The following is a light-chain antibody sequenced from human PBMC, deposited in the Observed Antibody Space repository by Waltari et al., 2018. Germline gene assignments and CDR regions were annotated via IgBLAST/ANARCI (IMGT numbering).Light chain of an antibody. CDR1: QSVSVY. V-gene: IGKV3-11*01. CDR3: QQRTDRPPVT. Sequence: EVVLTQSPATLSLSPGERATRSCRASQSVSVYLAWYQQKPGQAPRLLIYDASDRATGVPARFSGSGSGTDFTLTISSLEPEDFAVYYCQQRTDRPPVTFGQGTRVEMK. J-gene: IGKJ1*01. CDR2: DAS.